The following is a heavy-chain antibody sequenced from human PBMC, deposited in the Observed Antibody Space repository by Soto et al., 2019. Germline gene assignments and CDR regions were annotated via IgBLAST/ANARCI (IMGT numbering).Heavy chain of an antibody. V-gene: IGHV3-64D*06. D-gene: IGHD3-10*01. J-gene: IGHJ3*02. Sequence: PGGSLRLSCSASGFTFSSYAMHWVRQAPGKGLEYVSAIRGNGGRTHYADSVKGRFTISRDNSKNTLSLQMSSLRAEDSAVYYCVKDQYYYGSGQDAFDIWGRGTMVTVSS. CDR3: VKDQYYYGSGQDAFDI. CDR1: GFTFSSYA. CDR2: IRGNGGRT.